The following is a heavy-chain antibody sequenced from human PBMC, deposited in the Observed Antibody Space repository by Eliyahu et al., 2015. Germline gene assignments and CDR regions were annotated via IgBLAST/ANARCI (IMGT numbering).Heavy chain of an antibody. CDR1: GFPFXGYW. V-gene: IGHV3-7*01. D-gene: IGHD3-16*01. Sequence: EVQLVXSGGGLVQPGGSLXLXCAVSGFPFXGYWXGWVRQAPGKGLAWVGNIKQDGSEKYYVDSVKGRFTISRDNAKNSLFLQMNSLRAEDTAIYYCARDWVRWREPYYFDWWGQGTLVTVSS. CDR3: ARDWVRWREPYYFDW. CDR2: IKQDGSEK. J-gene: IGHJ4*02.